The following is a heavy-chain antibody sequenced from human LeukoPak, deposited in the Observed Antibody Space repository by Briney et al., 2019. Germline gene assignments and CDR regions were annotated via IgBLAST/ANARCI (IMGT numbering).Heavy chain of an antibody. Sequence: SETLSLTCAVYGGPFSGYYWSWIRQPPGKGLEWIGEINHSGSTNYNPSLKSRVTISVDTSKNQFSLKLSSVTAADTAVYYCARGRGYDHWGQGTLVTVSS. D-gene: IGHD3-22*01. V-gene: IGHV4-34*01. CDR3: ARGRGYDH. J-gene: IGHJ4*02. CDR1: GGPFSGYY. CDR2: INHSGST.